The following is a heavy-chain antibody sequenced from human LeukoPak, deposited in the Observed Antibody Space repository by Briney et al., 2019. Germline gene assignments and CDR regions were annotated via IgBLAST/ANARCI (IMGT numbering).Heavy chain of an antibody. Sequence: GGSLRLSCAASGFTFSSYWMHWVRQAPGKGLVWVSRINSDGSSTSYVDSVKGRFTISRDNAKNTLYLQMNSLRAEDTAVYYCAREGLRYYDILTDHLFDYWGQGTLVTVSS. J-gene: IGHJ4*02. CDR1: GFTFSSYW. CDR3: AREGLRYYDILTDHLFDY. D-gene: IGHD3-9*01. CDR2: INSDGSST. V-gene: IGHV3-74*01.